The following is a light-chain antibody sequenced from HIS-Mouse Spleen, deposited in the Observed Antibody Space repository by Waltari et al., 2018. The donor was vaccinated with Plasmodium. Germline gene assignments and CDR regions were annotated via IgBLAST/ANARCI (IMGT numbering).Light chain of an antibody. Sequence: SYELTQPPSVSVSPGQTASITCSGDNLGDKYACWSPQKPGQSPVLVIYQDSKRPSGIPERFSGSNSGNTATLTISGTQAMDEADYYCQAWDSSTVVFGGGTKLTVL. V-gene: IGLV3-1*01. CDR1: NLGDKY. J-gene: IGLJ2*01. CDR2: QDS. CDR3: QAWDSSTVV.